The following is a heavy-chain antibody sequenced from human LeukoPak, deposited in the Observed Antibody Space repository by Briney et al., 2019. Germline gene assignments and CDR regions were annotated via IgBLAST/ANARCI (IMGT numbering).Heavy chain of an antibody. CDR3: ARLPFYGGNFVDL. CDR1: GGSISSSNW. CDR2: IYHGGTT. J-gene: IGHJ5*02. V-gene: IGHV4-4*02. Sequence: SETLSLTCAVSGGSISSSNWWSWVRQPPGEGLEWIGQIYHGGTTNYNPSLNSRVTISVDKSKNQFSLRLNSLTAADTAVHYCARLPFYGGNFVDLWGQGTLVAVSS. D-gene: IGHD4-23*01.